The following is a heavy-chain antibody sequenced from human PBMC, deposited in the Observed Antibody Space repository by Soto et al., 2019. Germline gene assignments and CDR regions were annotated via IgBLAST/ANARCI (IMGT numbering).Heavy chain of an antibody. V-gene: IGHV3-74*01. Sequence: EVQLVDSGGGLVQPGGSLRLSCTASGFTFSGFWMHWVRQAPGKGLVWVSRINGDGSVTNYADSVKGRFTISRDNAKNTLYLQMNSLRVEDTAVYYCVRVKATSGWGAFDYWGQGTLVTVSS. CDR2: INGDGSVT. J-gene: IGHJ4*02. D-gene: IGHD6-19*01. CDR1: GFTFSGFW. CDR3: VRVKATSGWGAFDY.